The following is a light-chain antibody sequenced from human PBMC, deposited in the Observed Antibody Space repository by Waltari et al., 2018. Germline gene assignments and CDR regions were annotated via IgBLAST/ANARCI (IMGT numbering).Light chain of an antibody. Sequence: DVVMTQSPLSLAVTLGQPASISCWSSQSLVQSDGSVFLNWFHQRPGQSPRRLIYKISNRESGVPDRFSGSGSGTDFTLKISRVEADDVGIYYCVQSSQWPYAFGQGTKLEIK. V-gene: IGKV2-30*02. CDR3: VQSSQWPYA. J-gene: IGKJ2*01. CDR1: QSLVQSDGSVF. CDR2: KIS.